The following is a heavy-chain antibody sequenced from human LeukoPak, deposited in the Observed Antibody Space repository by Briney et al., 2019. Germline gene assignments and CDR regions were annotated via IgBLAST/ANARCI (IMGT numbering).Heavy chain of an antibody. Sequence: SETLSLTCAVYGGSFSGYYWSWIRQPPGKGLEWIGEINHSGSTNYNPSLKSRVTISVDTSKNQFSLKLSSVTAADTAVYYCARGFYDSSGYYCSPHKYYFDYWGQGTLVTVSS. J-gene: IGHJ4*02. CDR3: ARGFYDSSGYYCSPHKYYFDY. CDR1: GGSFSGYY. D-gene: IGHD3-22*01. CDR2: INHSGST. V-gene: IGHV4-34*01.